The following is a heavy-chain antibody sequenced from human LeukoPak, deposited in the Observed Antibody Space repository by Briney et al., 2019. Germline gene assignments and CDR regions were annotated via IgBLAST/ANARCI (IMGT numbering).Heavy chain of an antibody. CDR3: AKDLFFISRSYFDY. Sequence: RPGGSLRLSCSASGFSFSICSMHWVRQAPGKGLEWVSAISGSGGSTNYADSVKGRFTISRDNSKNTLYLQMNSLRAEDTAVYYCAKDLFFISRSYFDYWGQGTLVTVSS. J-gene: IGHJ4*02. D-gene: IGHD3-10*01. CDR2: ISGSGGST. CDR1: GFSFSICS. V-gene: IGHV3-23*01.